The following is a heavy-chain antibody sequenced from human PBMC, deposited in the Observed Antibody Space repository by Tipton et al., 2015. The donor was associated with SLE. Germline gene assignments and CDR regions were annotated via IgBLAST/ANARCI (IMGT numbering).Heavy chain of an antibody. CDR1: GYSFTSYW. J-gene: IGHJ3*02. V-gene: IGHV5-51*03. CDR3: ARPPGVVVTTGGAFDI. D-gene: IGHD3-22*01. Sequence: QSGAEVKRPGESLKISCKGSGYSFTSYWINWVRQMPGKGLEWMGIIYPGDSDTRYSPSFQGQVTISADKSISTAYLQWSSLKASDTAMYYCARPPGVVVTTGGAFDIWGQGTMVTVSS. CDR2: IYPGDSDT.